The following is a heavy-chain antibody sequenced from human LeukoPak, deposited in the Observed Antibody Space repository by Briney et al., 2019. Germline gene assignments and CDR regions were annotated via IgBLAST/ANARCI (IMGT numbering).Heavy chain of an antibody. CDR2: INHSGST. D-gene: IGHD2-2*01. CDR1: GGSFSGYY. V-gene: IGHV4-34*01. J-gene: IGHJ5*02. CDR3: ARVEQGYCSSTSCLNWFDP. Sequence: SETLSLTCAVYGGSFSGYYWSWIRQPPGKGLEWIGEINHSGSTNYNPSLKSRVTISVDTSKNQFSLKLSSVTAADTAVYYCARVEQGYCSSTSCLNWFDPWGQGTLVTVSS.